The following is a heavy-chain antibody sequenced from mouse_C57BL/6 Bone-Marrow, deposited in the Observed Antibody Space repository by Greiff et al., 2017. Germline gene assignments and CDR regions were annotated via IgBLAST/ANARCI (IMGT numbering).Heavy chain of an antibody. J-gene: IGHJ2*01. CDR3: ARDRYYYGSSSPFDY. CDR1: GYSITSGYY. D-gene: IGHD1-1*01. V-gene: IGHV3-6*01. CDR2: ISYDGSN. Sequence: EVQLVESGPGLVKPSQSLSLTCSVTGYSITSGYYWNWIRQFPGNKLEWMGYISYDGSNNYNPSLKNRISITRDTSKNQFFLKLNSVTTEDTATYYCARDRYYYGSSSPFDYWGQGTTLTVSS.